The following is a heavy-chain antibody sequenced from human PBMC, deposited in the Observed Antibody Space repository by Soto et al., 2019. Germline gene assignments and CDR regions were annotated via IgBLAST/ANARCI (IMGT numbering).Heavy chain of an antibody. V-gene: IGHV4-59*01. J-gene: IGHJ4*02. CDR1: GGSISSYY. Sequence: SETLSLTCTVSGGSISSYYWSWIRQPPGKGLEWIGYIYYSGSTNYNPSLKSRVTISVDTSKNQFSLKLSSVTAADTAVYYCARLEYYYGSGSYSFDYWGQGTLVTVSS. D-gene: IGHD3-10*01. CDR3: ARLEYYYGSGSYSFDY. CDR2: IYYSGST.